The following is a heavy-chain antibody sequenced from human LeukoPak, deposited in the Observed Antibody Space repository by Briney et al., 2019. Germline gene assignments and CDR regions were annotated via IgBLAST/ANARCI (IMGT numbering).Heavy chain of an antibody. CDR3: ASSSSGYYYYMDV. CDR1: GFTFSSYW. Sequence: GGSLRLSCAASGFTFSSYWMSWVRQAPGKGLEWVAVISYDGSNKYYADSVKGRFTISRDNSKNTLYLQMNSLRAEDTAVYYCASSSSGYYYYMDVWGKGTTVTVSS. D-gene: IGHD6-6*01. CDR2: ISYDGSNK. J-gene: IGHJ6*03. V-gene: IGHV3-30-3*01.